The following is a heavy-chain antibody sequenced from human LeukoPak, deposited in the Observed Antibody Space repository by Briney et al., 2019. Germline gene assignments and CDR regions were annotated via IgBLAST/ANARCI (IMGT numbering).Heavy chain of an antibody. CDR2: ISWNGAST. CDR3: AKDGVVAALGDNWFDP. V-gene: IGHV3-43D*03. J-gene: IGHJ5*02. Sequence: GGSLRLSCAASGFTFDDYAMHWVRQAPGKGLEWVSLISWNGASTYYADSVRGRFTISRDNSKNSLYLQMNSLRAEDTAFYYCAKDGVVAALGDNWFDPWGQGTLVTVSS. CDR1: GFTFDDYA. D-gene: IGHD2-15*01.